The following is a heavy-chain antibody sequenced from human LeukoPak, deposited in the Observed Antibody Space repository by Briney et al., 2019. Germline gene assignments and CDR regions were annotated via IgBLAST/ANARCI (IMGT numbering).Heavy chain of an antibody. Sequence: ASVKVSCKASGYTFTSYAMHWVRQAPGQRLEWMGWINAGNGNTKYSQKFQGRVTITRDTSASTAYMELSSLRSEDTAVYCCARSSIAVAPFDYWGQGTLVTVSS. CDR3: ARSSIAVAPFDY. V-gene: IGHV1-3*01. J-gene: IGHJ4*02. CDR2: INAGNGNT. D-gene: IGHD6-19*01. CDR1: GYTFTSYA.